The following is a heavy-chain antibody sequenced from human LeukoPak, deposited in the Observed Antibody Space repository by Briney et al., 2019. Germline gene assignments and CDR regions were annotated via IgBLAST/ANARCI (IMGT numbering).Heavy chain of an antibody. Sequence: GGSLRLSCPGSGFTFSSAWMTWVRQIPGKGLEWVGHIKSRTDGGTTDYAAPVKGRFTISRDDSKNTVYLQMNSLKTEDSAVYFCATEFYSNGYNFWGQGTLVTVSS. D-gene: IGHD5-24*01. V-gene: IGHV3-15*01. CDR1: GFTFSSAW. J-gene: IGHJ4*02. CDR3: ATEFYSNGYNF. CDR2: IKSRTDGGTT.